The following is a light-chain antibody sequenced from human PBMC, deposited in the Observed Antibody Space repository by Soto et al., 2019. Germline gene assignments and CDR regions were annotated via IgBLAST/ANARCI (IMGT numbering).Light chain of an antibody. CDR3: QQRSNWPRT. CDR1: QSINKN. V-gene: IGKV3D-20*02. CDR2: GAS. J-gene: IGKJ5*01. Sequence: VLTQSADTLSLSPGERATLSCRASQSINKNLACYQQKPGRAPRLLIYGASSRATGIPDRFNGGGSGTDFTLTISRLEPEDLAVYYCQQRSNWPRTFGQGTRLEIK.